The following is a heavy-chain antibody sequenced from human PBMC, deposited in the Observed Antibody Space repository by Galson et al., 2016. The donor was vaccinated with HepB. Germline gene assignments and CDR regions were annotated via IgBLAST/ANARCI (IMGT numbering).Heavy chain of an antibody. Sequence: SVKVSCKASGYTFTTYGISWVRQAPGQGLEWMGWISSYNGNTKYAQKLQGRVTMTTDTSTSTVYMDLRSLRSDDTAVYYCARDVAFSYYISASFDYWGQGTLVIVSS. V-gene: IGHV1-18*04. CDR1: GYTFTTYG. CDR3: ARDVAFSYYISASFDY. CDR2: ISSYNGNT. D-gene: IGHD3-22*01. J-gene: IGHJ4*02.